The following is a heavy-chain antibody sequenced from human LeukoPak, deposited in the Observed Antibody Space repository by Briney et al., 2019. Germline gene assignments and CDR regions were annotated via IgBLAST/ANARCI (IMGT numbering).Heavy chain of an antibody. J-gene: IGHJ4*02. CDR2: ISYDGSNK. CDR3: ARDPSDGYNFSYFDY. CDR1: GFTFSSYA. V-gene: IGHV3-30*04. Sequence: QAGGSLRLSCAAPGFTFSSYAMHWVRQAPGKGLEWVAVISYDGSNKYYADSVKGRFTISRDNSKNTLYLQMNSLRAEDTAVYYCARDPSDGYNFSYFDYWGQGTLVTVSS. D-gene: IGHD5-24*01.